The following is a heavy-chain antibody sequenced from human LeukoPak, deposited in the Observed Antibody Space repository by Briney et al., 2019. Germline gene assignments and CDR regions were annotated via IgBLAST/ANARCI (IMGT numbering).Heavy chain of an antibody. CDR3: AREFRDAFDV. V-gene: IGHV3-53*01. CDR1: GFTFSSYG. D-gene: IGHD3-10*01. Sequence: PGGSLRLSCAASGFTFSSYGMAWVRQAPGKGLEWVSVLDTGGATHYADSVKGRFTISRDNTWNTLFLQMNSLRDEDTAVYYCAREFRDAFDVRGQGTRVTVSS. CDR2: LDTGGAT. J-gene: IGHJ3*01.